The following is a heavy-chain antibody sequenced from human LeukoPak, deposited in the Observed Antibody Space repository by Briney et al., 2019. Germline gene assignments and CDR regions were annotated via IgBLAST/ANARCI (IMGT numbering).Heavy chain of an antibody. V-gene: IGHV5-51*01. J-gene: IGHJ3*02. Sequence: GESLKISCKVSGYSFTNYWIGWVRQMPGKGLEWMGIIYPDDSDTRYSPSFRGQVTISADKSISTAYLQWSSLKASDTAMYYCARQRPAAHEAFDIWGQGTMVTASS. CDR3: ARQRPAAHEAFDI. CDR2: IYPDDSDT. D-gene: IGHD2-2*01. CDR1: GYSFTNYW.